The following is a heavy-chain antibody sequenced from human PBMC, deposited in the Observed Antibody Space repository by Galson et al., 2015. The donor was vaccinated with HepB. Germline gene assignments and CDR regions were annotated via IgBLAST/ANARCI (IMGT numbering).Heavy chain of an antibody. Sequence: SLRLSCAASAFTFNNYGMHWVRQAPGKGLEWVAVNSSDGSNKFRADSVKGRFTISRDNSKNTLYLQMSSLRAEDTALYYCAIGYSYGTNWGQGTLVTVSS. J-gene: IGHJ4*02. D-gene: IGHD5-18*01. V-gene: IGHV3-30*03. CDR1: AFTFNNYG. CDR2: NSSDGSNK. CDR3: AIGYSYGTN.